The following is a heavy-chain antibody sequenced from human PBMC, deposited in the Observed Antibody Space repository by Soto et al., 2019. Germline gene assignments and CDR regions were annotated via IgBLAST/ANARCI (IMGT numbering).Heavy chain of an antibody. CDR1: GLTFDDYA. CDR2: ISWSGDNI. V-gene: IGHV3-9*01. J-gene: IGHJ6*02. Sequence: EVQLVESGGGLVQPDRSLRLSCVVSGLTFDDYAMHWVRQAPGKGLEWVAGISWSGDNIAYADSVKGRFIISRDNAKNSQYLQMNSLRAEDTALYYCAKGHSSSDTYYYYYGMDVWGQGTTVTVSS. CDR3: AKGHSSSDTYYYYYGMDV. D-gene: IGHD6-6*01.